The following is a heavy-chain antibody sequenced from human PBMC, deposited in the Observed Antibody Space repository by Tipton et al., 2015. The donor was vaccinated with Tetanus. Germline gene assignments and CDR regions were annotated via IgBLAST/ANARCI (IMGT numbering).Heavy chain of an antibody. J-gene: IGHJ4*02. CDR1: GFSFSTYG. D-gene: IGHD4-17*01. CDR3: ARLYGDYFHAMGY. Sequence: SLRLSCAASGFSFSTYGIHWVRQAPGKGLEWVALISYDGINKYYADSVKGRITVSRDNSKNTLYLQMTSLRAEDTAVYYCARLYGDYFHAMGYWGQGTLVTVSS. V-gene: IGHV3-30*03. CDR2: ISYDGINK.